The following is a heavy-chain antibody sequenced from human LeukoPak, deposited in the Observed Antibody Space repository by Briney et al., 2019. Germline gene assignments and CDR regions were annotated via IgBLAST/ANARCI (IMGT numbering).Heavy chain of an antibody. V-gene: IGHV1-24*01. D-gene: IGHD2-15*01. J-gene: IGHJ4*02. CDR3: ATDRGYESGCSCYSVLGY. CDR2: FDPEDGET. Sequence: ASVHVSCKVSGYTLTELSMHWVRPAPGKGLEWMGGFDPEDGETIYAQKFQGRVTMTADTTTNTTYLELSRLTSEDTAVYYCATDRGYESGCSCYSVLGYWGQGTLVAVSS. CDR1: GYTLTELS.